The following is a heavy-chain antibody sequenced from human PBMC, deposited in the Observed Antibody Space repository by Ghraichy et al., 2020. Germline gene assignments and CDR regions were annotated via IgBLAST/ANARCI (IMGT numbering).Heavy chain of an antibody. CDR2: IYYSGTT. CDR3: AKHNRGYSGYGTFDY. V-gene: IGHV4-59*01. J-gene: IGHJ4*02. D-gene: IGHD5-12*01. Sequence: SETLSLTCTVSGDSISSYYWSWIRQPPGKGLEWIGYIYYSGTTNYNPSLKSRVTISVDTSKNQFSLKLSSVTAADTAVYYCAKHNRGYSGYGTFDYWGQGTLVTVSS. CDR1: GDSISSYY.